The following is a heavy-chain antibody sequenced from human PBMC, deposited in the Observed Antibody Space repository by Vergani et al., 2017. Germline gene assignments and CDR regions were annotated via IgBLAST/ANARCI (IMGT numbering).Heavy chain of an antibody. J-gene: IGHJ4*02. CDR1: GGSFSGYY. CDR3: ARRAYSGYDYGY. D-gene: IGHD5-12*01. V-gene: IGHV4-34*01. CDR2: INHSGST. Sequence: QVQLQQWGAGLLKPSETLSLTCAVHGGSFSGYYWSWIRQPPGKGLEWIGEINHSGSTNYNPSLKSRVTISVDTSKNQFSLKLSSVTAADTAVYYCARRAYSGYDYGYWGQGTLVTVSS.